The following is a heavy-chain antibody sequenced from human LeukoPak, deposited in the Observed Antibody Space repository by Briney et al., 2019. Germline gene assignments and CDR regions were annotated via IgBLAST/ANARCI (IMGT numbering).Heavy chain of an antibody. D-gene: IGHD2-2*01. V-gene: IGHV5-51*01. Sequence: GESLKISCKVSGYTLTNNWIGWVRQVPGKGLEWMGLIYPGDSDTRYSPSFQGQVTMSVDKSISTAYLQWSSLRASDTAMYFCARFGLTSSLDYWGQGTLVTVSS. CDR1: GYTLTNNW. J-gene: IGHJ4*02. CDR2: IYPGDSDT. CDR3: ARFGLTSSLDY.